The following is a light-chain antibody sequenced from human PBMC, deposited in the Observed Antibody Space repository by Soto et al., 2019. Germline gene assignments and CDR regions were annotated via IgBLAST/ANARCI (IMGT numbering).Light chain of an antibody. V-gene: IGLV2-14*01. CDR1: SSDVGGYNF. J-gene: IGLJ2*01. CDR2: EVS. CDR3: SSYAFSSTLVV. Sequence: QSALTQPASVSGSPGQSITISCTGTSSDVGGYNFVSWYQQHPGKAPKVMIFEVSNRPSGVSNRFSGSKSGNTASLTISGLQAEDEAVYYCSSYAFSSTLVVFGGGTQLTVL.